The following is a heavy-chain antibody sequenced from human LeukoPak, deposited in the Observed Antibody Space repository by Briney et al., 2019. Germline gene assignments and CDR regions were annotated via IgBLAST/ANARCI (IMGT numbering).Heavy chain of an antibody. D-gene: IGHD4-17*01. V-gene: IGHV3-33*01. CDR3: ARDYYGDGLDY. J-gene: IGHJ4*02. CDR1: GFTFSSYG. Sequence: GGSLRLSCAASGFTFSSYGMHWVRQAPGKGLEWVAVIWYDGSSKFYADSVKGRFTISRDDSKNTLYLQMISLRAEDTAFYYCARDYYGDGLDYWGQGTLVTVSS. CDR2: IWYDGSSK.